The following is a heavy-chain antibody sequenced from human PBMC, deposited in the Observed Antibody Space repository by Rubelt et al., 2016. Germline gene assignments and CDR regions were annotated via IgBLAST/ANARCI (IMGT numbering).Heavy chain of an antibody. J-gene: IGHJ4*02. CDR3: ARVARVGYYVDY. CDR1: GFSLRTSGMC. Sequence: QVTLRESGPALVKPTQTLTLTCTFSGFSLRTSGMCVSWIRQPPGKALEWLARTDWDDDKSYSTSLKTRLTSSKDTAKNQVVLTMTNMDPVDPAKYYCARVARVGYYVDYWGQGTLVTVSS. D-gene: IGHD3-10*01. CDR2: TDWDDDK. V-gene: IGHV2-70*15.